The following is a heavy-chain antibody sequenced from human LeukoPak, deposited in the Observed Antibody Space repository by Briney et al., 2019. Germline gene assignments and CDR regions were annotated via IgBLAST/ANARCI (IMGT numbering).Heavy chain of an antibody. CDR2: ISGSVIST. V-gene: IGHV3-23*01. Sequence: PGGSLRLSSSASGITFSIHAMHWVRQAPGKGLEWVSGISGSVISTFYTDSVKGRFTISRDSSKNTVFLQMSSLRVEDTAVYYCAKHSYRGHHTYDRSYFYYWGKGTLVTVSS. D-gene: IGHD1-14*01. CDR1: GITFSIHA. J-gene: IGHJ4*02. CDR3: AKHSYRGHHTYDRSYFYY.